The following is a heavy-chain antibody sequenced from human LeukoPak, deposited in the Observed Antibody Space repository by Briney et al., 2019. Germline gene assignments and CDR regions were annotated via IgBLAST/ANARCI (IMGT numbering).Heavy chain of an antibody. D-gene: IGHD5-18*01. CDR2: IIPIFGTA. CDR3: TRTGRGYGFEYYFDY. Sequence: ASVKVSCKASGGTFSSYAISWVRQAPGQGLEWMGGIIPIFGTANYAQKFQGRVTITTDESTSTVYMELSSLRSEDTAVYYCTRTGRGYGFEYYFDYWGQGTLVTVSS. V-gene: IGHV1-69*05. J-gene: IGHJ4*02. CDR1: GGTFSSYA.